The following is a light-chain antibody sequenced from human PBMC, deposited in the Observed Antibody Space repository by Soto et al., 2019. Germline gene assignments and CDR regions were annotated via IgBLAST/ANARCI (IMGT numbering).Light chain of an antibody. Sequence: EIVMTQSPATLSVSPGESVTLSCRASESVTTNLAWYQQKPGQAPRLLVYRASTRYTGIPDRFSAGGSGTEFSLTISSLQSEDFAVYICQQYNDWPPRWTFGQGTKVEIK. V-gene: IGKV3-15*01. CDR1: ESVTTN. J-gene: IGKJ1*01. CDR3: QQYNDWPPRWT. CDR2: RAS.